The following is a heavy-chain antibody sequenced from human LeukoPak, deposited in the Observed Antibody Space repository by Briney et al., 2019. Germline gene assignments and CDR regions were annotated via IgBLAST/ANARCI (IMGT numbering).Heavy chain of an antibody. J-gene: IGHJ3*02. D-gene: IGHD3-22*01. V-gene: IGHV3-11*04. CDR2: ISSSGSTI. Sequence: GGSLRLSCAASGFTFSDYYMSWIRQAPGKGLEWVSYISSSGSTIYYAGSVKGRFTISRDNAKNSLYLQMNSLRAEDTAVYYCARDYDSSGYSDAFDIWGQGTMVTVSS. CDR3: ARDYDSSGYSDAFDI. CDR1: GFTFSDYY.